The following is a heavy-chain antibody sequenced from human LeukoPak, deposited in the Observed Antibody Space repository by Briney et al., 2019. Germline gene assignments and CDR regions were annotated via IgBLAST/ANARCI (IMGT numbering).Heavy chain of an antibody. V-gene: IGHV3-23*01. Sequence: GGSLRLSCAASGFTFSSYAMSWVSHAPGKGLEWVSAISGSGGSTYYADSVKGRFTISRDNSKNTLYLQMDSLRAEDTAVYYCAKSALSSSTGDPDAFDIWGQGTMVTVSS. CDR2: ISGSGGST. J-gene: IGHJ3*02. D-gene: IGHD6-6*01. CDR1: GFTFSSYA. CDR3: AKSALSSSTGDPDAFDI.